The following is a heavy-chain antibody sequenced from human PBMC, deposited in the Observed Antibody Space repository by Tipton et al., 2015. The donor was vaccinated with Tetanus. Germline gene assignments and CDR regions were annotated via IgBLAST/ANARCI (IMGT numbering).Heavy chain of an antibody. CDR1: GGSVNSGGYY. Sequence: TLSLTCTVSGGSVNSGGYYWSWIRQPPGKGLEWIGYASYSGSSNYNPSLKSRVIISIDASKNQFSLKLSSVAAADTAVYYCARAYDFWSGHLGFWGQGALVTVSS. CDR3: ARAYDFWSGHLGF. CDR2: ASYSGSS. D-gene: IGHD3-3*01. J-gene: IGHJ4*02. V-gene: IGHV4-61*08.